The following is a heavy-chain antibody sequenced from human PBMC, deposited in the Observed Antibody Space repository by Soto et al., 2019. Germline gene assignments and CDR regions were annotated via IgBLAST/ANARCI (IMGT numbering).Heavy chain of an antibody. CDR2: IIPILGIA. Sequence: QVQLVQSGAEVKKPGSSVKVSCKASGGTFSSYTISWVRQAPGQGLEWMGRIIPILGIANYAQKFQGRVTITADKSTSTAYMELSSLRSEDTAVYYCARDRTLTYCSGGSCYYMYVWGKGTTVTVSS. J-gene: IGHJ6*03. D-gene: IGHD2-15*01. CDR1: GGTFSSYT. V-gene: IGHV1-69*08. CDR3: ARDRTLTYCSGGSCYYMYV.